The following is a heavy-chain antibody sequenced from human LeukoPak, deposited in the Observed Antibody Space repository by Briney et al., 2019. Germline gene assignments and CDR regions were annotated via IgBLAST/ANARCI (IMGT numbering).Heavy chain of an antibody. CDR1: GGSISSYY. CDR3: ATTVVPAAIIDYYYGMDV. CDR2: IYYSGST. J-gene: IGHJ6*02. Sequence: PSETLSLTCTVSGGSISSYYWSWIRQPPGKGLEWIGYIYYSGSTDYNPSLKSRVTISVDTSKNQFSLKLSSVTAADTAVYYYATTVVPAAIIDYYYGMDVWGQGTTVTVSS. D-gene: IGHD2-2*01. V-gene: IGHV4-59*08.